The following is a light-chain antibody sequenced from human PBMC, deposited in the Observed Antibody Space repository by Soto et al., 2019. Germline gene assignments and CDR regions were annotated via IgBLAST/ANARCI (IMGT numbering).Light chain of an antibody. V-gene: IGKV1-5*01. CDR2: DAS. Sequence: DVQMTQSPSTLSVSVGDRVTITCRASQSISSWLAWYQQKPGKAPKLLIYDASSLESGVPSRFIGSGSGTEFTLTISSLQPDDFATYYCQQYNSYTPWTFGQGTKVDI. J-gene: IGKJ1*01. CDR3: QQYNSYTPWT. CDR1: QSISSW.